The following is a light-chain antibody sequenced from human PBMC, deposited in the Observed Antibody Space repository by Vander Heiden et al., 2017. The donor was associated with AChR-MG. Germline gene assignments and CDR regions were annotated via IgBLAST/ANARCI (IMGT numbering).Light chain of an antibody. Sequence: QSALTQPASVSGSPGQSTTISCTGTSSDVGGYNYVSWYQQHPGKAPKVMIYDVSKRPSGVSTRFSGSKSGNAASLTISGLQAEDEADYYCSSYTSSSAYVFGTGTKVTVL. CDR2: DVS. V-gene: IGLV2-14*01. CDR1: SSDVGGYNY. CDR3: SSYTSSSAYV. J-gene: IGLJ1*01.